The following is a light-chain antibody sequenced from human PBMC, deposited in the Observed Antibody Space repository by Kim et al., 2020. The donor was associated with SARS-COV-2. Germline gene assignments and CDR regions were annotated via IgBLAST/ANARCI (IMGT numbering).Light chain of an antibody. CDR2: VNSDGSH. J-gene: IGLJ2*01. V-gene: IGLV4-69*01. CDR1: SGHTNYA. CDR3: QTWGTGTLV. Sequence: ASVKVTCTLSSGHTNYAIAWHQQQPGKGPRFLMKVNSDGSHIKGDGIPDRFSGSTSGAERYLIISSLQSEDEADYYCQTWGTGTLVFGGGTKLTVL.